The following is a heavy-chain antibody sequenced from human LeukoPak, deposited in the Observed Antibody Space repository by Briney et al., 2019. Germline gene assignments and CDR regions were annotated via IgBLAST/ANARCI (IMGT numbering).Heavy chain of an antibody. CDR3: ALPDGQWLEHRALDAFDI. CDR2: IYPGDSDT. V-gene: IGHV5-51*01. CDR1: GYSFTSYW. D-gene: IGHD6-19*01. Sequence: GESLKISCKGSGYSFTSYWIGWVRQMPGKGLEWMGIIYPGDSDTRYSPSFQGQVTISADKSISTAYLQWSSLKASDTAMYYCALPDGQWLEHRALDAFDIWGQGTMVTVSS. J-gene: IGHJ3*02.